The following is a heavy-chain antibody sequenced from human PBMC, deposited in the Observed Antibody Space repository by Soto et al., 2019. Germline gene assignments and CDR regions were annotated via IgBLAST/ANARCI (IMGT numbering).Heavy chain of an antibody. Sequence: EVNFVESGGGLVQPGGSLRLSCSASGFIFSDYTMNWVRQAPGKGLEWVSSISDGDTFIYYADSLRGRFTISRDSAKNSVFLQMHSLRAEDSGVYFCAREDTAMVDNSYFYYGMDVWGQGTTVTVSS. CDR1: GFIFSDYT. CDR2: ISDGDTFI. J-gene: IGHJ6*02. CDR3: AREDTAMVDNSYFYYGMDV. V-gene: IGHV3-21*06. D-gene: IGHD5-18*01.